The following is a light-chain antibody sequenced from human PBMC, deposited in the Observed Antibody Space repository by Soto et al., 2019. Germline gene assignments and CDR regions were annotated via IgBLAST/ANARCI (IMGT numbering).Light chain of an antibody. CDR3: QSYDSGLSGYVV. CDR2: GNS. CDR1: SSNIGAGYD. J-gene: IGLJ2*01. V-gene: IGLV1-40*01. Sequence: QSVLTQPPLVSGAPGQRVTISCTGSSSNIGAGYDVHWYQQLPGTAPKLLIYGNSNRPSGVPDRFSGSKSGTSASLAITGLQAEDEADYFCQSYDSGLSGYVVFGGGTKLTVL.